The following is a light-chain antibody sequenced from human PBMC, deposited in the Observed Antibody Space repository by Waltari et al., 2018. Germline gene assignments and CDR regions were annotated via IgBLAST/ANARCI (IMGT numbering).Light chain of an antibody. CDR3: QHRSSWPLT. J-gene: IGKJ4*02. CDR1: QSVSTS. CDR2: DAS. V-gene: IGKV3-11*01. Sequence: EIVLTQSPGTLSLSPGERATLSCRASQSVSTSLVWYQQKPCQAPRLLIFDASNRATGIPARFSGTGSGTDFTLTISSLEPEDFAVYYCQHRSSWPLTFGGGTKVEIK.